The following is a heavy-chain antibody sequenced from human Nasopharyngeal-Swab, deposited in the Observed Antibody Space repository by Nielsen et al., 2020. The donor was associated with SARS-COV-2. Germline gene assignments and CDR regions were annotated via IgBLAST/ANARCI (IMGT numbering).Heavy chain of an antibody. Sequence: SETLSLTCAVYGGSFSGYYWSWIRQPPGKGLEWIGEINHSGSTNYNPSLKSRVTISVDTSKNQFSLKLSSVTAADTAVYYCASNLEWLLSHYYYGMDVWGQGTTVTVSS. CDR3: ASNLEWLLSHYYYGMDV. J-gene: IGHJ6*02. CDR1: GGSFSGYY. CDR2: INHSGST. V-gene: IGHV4-34*01. D-gene: IGHD3-3*01.